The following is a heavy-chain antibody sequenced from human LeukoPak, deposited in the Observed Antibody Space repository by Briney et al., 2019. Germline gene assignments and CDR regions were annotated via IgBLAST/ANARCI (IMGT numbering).Heavy chain of an antibody. V-gene: IGHV3-53*01. CDR2: IYGDNT. Sequence: RSGGSLRLSCTVSGFTVSSNSMSWVRQAPGKGLEWVSFIYGDNTHYSDSVKGRFTISRDNSKNTLYLQMNSLRAEDTAVYYCARRAGAYSHPYDYWGQGTLVTVSS. CDR3: ARRAGAYSHPYDY. CDR1: GFTVSSNS. D-gene: IGHD4/OR15-4a*01. J-gene: IGHJ4*02.